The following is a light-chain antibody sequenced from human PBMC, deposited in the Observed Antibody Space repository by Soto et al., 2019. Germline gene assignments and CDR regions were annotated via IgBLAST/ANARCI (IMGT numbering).Light chain of an antibody. J-gene: IGKJ5*01. CDR3: QQYNTYPIT. V-gene: IGKV1-9*01. Sequence: IHLTQSPSFLSASEGDRVTITCRPSQAVPNNMAWYQQKPGKPPKLLIYEESTLHSGVPSRFSGSGFGTEFTLTISSLEPEDFTTYYCQQYNTYPITFGQGRRLEIK. CDR2: EES. CDR1: QAVPNN.